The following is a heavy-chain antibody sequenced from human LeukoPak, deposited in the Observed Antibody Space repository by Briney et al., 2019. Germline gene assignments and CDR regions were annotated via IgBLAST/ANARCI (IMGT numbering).Heavy chain of an antibody. CDR2: IYYSGSI. Sequence: SETLSLTCIVSGDSMTSYYWNWVRQSPGKWLEWIGYIYYSGSISYNPALKTRVTIPLHTSRNQFSLKLISGAAADTAVYYCARSVGVGSWFDPWGQGTLVSVPS. CDR1: GDSMTSYY. D-gene: IGHD1-26*01. V-gene: IGHV4-59*08. J-gene: IGHJ5*02. CDR3: ARSVGVGSWFDP.